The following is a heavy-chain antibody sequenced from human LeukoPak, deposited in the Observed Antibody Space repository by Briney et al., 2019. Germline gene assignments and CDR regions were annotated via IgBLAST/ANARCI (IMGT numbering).Heavy chain of an antibody. Sequence: QAGGSLRLSCAASGFTVSSNYMSWVRQAPGKGLEWVSAISGSGGSTYYADSVKGRFTISRDNSKNTLYLQMNGLRAEDTAVYYCAKANLYSNYVEYYYGMDVWGQGTTVTVSS. V-gene: IGHV3-23*01. CDR1: GFTVSSNY. CDR2: ISGSGGST. CDR3: AKANLYSNYVEYYYGMDV. D-gene: IGHD4-11*01. J-gene: IGHJ6*02.